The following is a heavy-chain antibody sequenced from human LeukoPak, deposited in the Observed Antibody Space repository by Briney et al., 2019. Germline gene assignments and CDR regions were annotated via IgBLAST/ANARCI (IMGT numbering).Heavy chain of an antibody. CDR1: GYTFTSYG. Sequence: GASVKVSCKASGYTFTSYGISWVRQAPGQGLEWMGWISAYNGNTNYAQKLQGRVTMTTDTSTSTAYMELRSLRSDDTAVYYCARDLTLSGSYWGIEYYFDYWGQGTLVTVSP. CDR2: ISAYNGNT. V-gene: IGHV1-18*01. D-gene: IGHD1-26*01. J-gene: IGHJ4*02. CDR3: ARDLTLSGSYWGIEYYFDY.